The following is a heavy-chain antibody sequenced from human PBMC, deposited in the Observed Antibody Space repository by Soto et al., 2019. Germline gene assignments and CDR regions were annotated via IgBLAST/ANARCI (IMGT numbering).Heavy chain of an antibody. V-gene: IGHV3-15*07. Sequence: ESGGGLVKPGGSLRLSCAASGFTFRNAWMNWVRQAPGKGLEWVGRIKSKTDGGTTDYAAPVKGRFTISREDSKNTLYLQMNSLKTEDTAVYYCTTHYSSGWKYGMDVWGQGTTVTVSS. CDR2: IKSKTDGGTT. D-gene: IGHD6-19*01. J-gene: IGHJ6*02. CDR1: GFTFRNAW. CDR3: TTHYSSGWKYGMDV.